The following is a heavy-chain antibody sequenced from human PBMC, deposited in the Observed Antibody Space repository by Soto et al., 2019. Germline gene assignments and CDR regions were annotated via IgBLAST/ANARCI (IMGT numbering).Heavy chain of an antibody. CDR3: AKDPGAVADPDAFDI. CDR1: GFTFSSYA. Sequence: EVQLLESGGGLVQPGGSLRLSCAASGFTFSSYAMSWVRQAPGKGLEWVPAISGSGGSTYYADSVKGRFTISRNNSKNTLYLKMNSLRAEDTAVYYCAKDPGAVADPDAFDIWGQGTMVTVSS. D-gene: IGHD6-19*01. CDR2: ISGSGGST. J-gene: IGHJ3*02. V-gene: IGHV3-23*01.